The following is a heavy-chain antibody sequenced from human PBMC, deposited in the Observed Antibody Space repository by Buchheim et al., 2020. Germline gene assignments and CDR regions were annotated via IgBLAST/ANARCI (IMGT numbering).Heavy chain of an antibody. V-gene: IGHV4-59*01. D-gene: IGHD2-15*01. Sequence: QVQLQESGPGLVKPSETLSLTCTVSGGSIRSYYWSWIRQPPGKGLEWIAYIYYSGSTNYSPSLKSRFTISIDTSKSQFSLKLTSVTAADTAVYYCARCSGGSCPLGGNWFDPWGQGTL. CDR2: IYYSGST. CDR1: GGSIRSYY. J-gene: IGHJ5*02. CDR3: ARCSGGSCPLGGNWFDP.